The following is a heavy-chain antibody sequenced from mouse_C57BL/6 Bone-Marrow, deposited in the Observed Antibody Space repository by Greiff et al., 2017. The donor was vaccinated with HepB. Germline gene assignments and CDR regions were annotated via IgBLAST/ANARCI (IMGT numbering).Heavy chain of an antibody. CDR2: ISSCGSYT. J-gene: IGHJ3*01. CDR3: AWRGSWNCFAY. CDR1: GFTFSSYC. Sequence: EVKLVESGGDLVKPGGSLKLSCAASGFTFSSYCMSWVRQTPDKSLEWVATISSCGSYTYYPETVKGRFTISRDNAKNTLYLQMSSMKSEDTAMYYCAWRGSWNCFAYWGQGTLVTVSA. V-gene: IGHV5-6*02.